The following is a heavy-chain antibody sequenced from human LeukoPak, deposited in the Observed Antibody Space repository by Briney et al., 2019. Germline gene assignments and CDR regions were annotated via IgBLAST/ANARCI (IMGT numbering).Heavy chain of an antibody. CDR3: AKDNKAVAGKALGYYYYYGMDV. Sequence: QSGGSLRLSCAASGFTFSSYAMSWVRQAPGKGLEWVSAISGSGGSTYYADSVKGRFTISRDNSKNTLYLQMNSLRAEDTAVYYCAKDNKAVAGKALGYYYYYGMDVWGQGTTVTVSS. CDR1: GFTFSSYA. J-gene: IGHJ6*02. D-gene: IGHD6-19*01. CDR2: ISGSGGST. V-gene: IGHV3-23*01.